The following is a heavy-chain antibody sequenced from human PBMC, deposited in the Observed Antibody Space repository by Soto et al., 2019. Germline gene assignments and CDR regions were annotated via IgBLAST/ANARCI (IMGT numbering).Heavy chain of an antibody. V-gene: IGHV4-39*02. CDR3: AREGKWEYFQH. Sequence: SETLSLTCTVSGGSISSSSYYWGWIRQPPGKGLEWIGSIYYSGSTYYNPSLKSRVTISVDTSKNQFSLEQSSVTAADTAVYYCAREGKWEYFQHWGQGTLVTVSS. J-gene: IGHJ1*01. CDR2: IYYSGST. CDR1: GGSISSSSYY. D-gene: IGHD2-8*01.